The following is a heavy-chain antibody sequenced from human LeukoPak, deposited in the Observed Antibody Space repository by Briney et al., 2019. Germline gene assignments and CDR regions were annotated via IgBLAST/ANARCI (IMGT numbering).Heavy chain of an antibody. CDR2: IYYSGST. D-gene: IGHD6-6*01. J-gene: IGHJ3*02. CDR1: GGSISSSSYY. CDR3: AREASSDAFDI. V-gene: IGHV4-39*07. Sequence: SETLSLTCTVSGGSISSSSYYWGWVRQPPGKGLEWIGSIYYSGSTNYNPSLKSRLTISVDKSKNQFSLKLSSVTAADTAVYYCAREASSDAFDIWGQGTMVTVSS.